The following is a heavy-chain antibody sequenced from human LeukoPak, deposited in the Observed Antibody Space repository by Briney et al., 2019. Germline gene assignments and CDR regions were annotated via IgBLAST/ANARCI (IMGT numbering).Heavy chain of an antibody. J-gene: IGHJ4*02. CDR3: TTKYYYDSSGYYRNDY. CDR1: GFTFRNAW. D-gene: IGHD3-22*01. CDR2: IKSKTDGGTT. V-gene: IGHV3-15*01. Sequence: PGGSLRLSSAASGFTFRNAWMSSVRQAPGKGQECVGRIKSKTDGGTTDYAAPVKGRFTISRDDSKNTLYLQMNSLKTEDTAVYYCTTKYYYDSSGYYRNDYWGQGTLVTVSS.